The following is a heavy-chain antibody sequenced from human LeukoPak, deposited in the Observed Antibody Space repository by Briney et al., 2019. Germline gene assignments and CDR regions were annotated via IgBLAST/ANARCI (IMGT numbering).Heavy chain of an antibody. CDR1: GGSFSGYY. CDR2: INHSGST. CDR3: ARVADYYDSSGYYYTDAFDI. J-gene: IGHJ3*02. Sequence: SETLSLTCAVYGGSFSGYYWSWIRQPPGKGLEWIGEINHSGSTNYNPSLKSRVTISVDTSKNQFSLKLSSVTAVDTAVYYCARVADYYDSSGYYYTDAFDIWGQGTMVTVSS. D-gene: IGHD3-22*01. V-gene: IGHV4-34*01.